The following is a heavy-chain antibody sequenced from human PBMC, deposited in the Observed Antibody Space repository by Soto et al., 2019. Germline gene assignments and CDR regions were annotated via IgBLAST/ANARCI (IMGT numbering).Heavy chain of an antibody. Sequence: QVQLVQSGAEVKKPGASVKVSCTASGYTFTIYHLHWVRQAPGQGLEWMGWINPDSGGTKYAQKFQGGVTMTRDTSTSTVYKELIRLRSDDTAVDYCARENRSSYYRYLYFDLWGRGTLVTVSS. J-gene: IGHJ2*01. CDR2: INPDSGGT. CDR3: ARENRSSYYRYLYFDL. V-gene: IGHV1-2*02. D-gene: IGHD3-3*01. CDR1: GYTFTIYH.